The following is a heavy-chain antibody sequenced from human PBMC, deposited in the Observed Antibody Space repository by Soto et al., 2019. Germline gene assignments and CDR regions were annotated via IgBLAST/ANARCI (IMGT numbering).Heavy chain of an antibody. CDR1: GFSLSTSGVG. D-gene: IGHD2-15*01. J-gene: IGHJ4*02. V-gene: IGHV2-5*02. CDR3: ARSWYCSGGICYYTYYFDY. Sequence: QITLKESGPTLVKPTQTLTLTCTFSGFSLSTSGVGVGWIRQPPGKALEWLALIYWDDDKRYSPSLKSRLTITKDTSKNQVVLTMTNMDPVDTATYYCARSWYCSGGICYYTYYFDYWGQGTLVNVSS. CDR2: IYWDDDK.